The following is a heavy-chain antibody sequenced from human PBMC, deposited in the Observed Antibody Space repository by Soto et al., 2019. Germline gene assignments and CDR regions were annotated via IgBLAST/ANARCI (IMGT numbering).Heavy chain of an antibody. CDR1: GFTFDDYA. Sequence: GGSLRLSCAASGFTFDDYAMHWVRQAPGKGLEWVSGISRNSGSIGYADSVKGRFTISRDNAKNSLYLQMNSLRAEDTALYYCAKGGYTATKGHDYWGQGTLVTVSS. J-gene: IGHJ4*02. V-gene: IGHV3-9*01. CDR3: AKGGYTATKGHDY. D-gene: IGHD4-17*01. CDR2: ISRNSGSI.